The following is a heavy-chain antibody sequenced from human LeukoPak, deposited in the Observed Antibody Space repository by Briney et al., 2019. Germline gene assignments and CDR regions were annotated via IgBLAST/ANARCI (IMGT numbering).Heavy chain of an antibody. D-gene: IGHD3-3*01. V-gene: IGHV4-34*01. CDR1: GGSFSGYY. CDR2: INHSGST. Sequence: SETLSLTCAVYGGSFSGYYWSWIRQPPGKGLEWIGEINHSGSTNYNPSLKSRVTISVDTSKNQFSLKLSSVTAADTAVYYCAQSSPEPYYDFWSGYLGLDYWGQGTLVTVSS. CDR3: AQSSPEPYYDFWSGYLGLDY. J-gene: IGHJ4*02.